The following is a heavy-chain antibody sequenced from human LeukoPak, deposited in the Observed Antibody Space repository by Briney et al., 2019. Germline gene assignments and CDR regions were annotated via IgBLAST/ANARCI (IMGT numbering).Heavy chain of an antibody. V-gene: IGHV5-51*01. CDR1: GCNFPRYW. CDR2: IYPADSDT. CDR3: ARSHPAAAIDPNYFDY. D-gene: IGHD2-2*01. J-gene: IGHJ4*02. Sequence: GESLKISCKGSGCNFPRYWIGWVRRMPGKGLEWMGTIYPADSDTRYSPSFEGQVTISADKSISTAYLQWSSLKASDTAMYYCARSHPAAAIDPNYFDYWGQGALVTVSS.